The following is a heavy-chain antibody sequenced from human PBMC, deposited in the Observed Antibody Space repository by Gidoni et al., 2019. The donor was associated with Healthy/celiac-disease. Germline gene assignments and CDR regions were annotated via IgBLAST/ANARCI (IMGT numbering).Heavy chain of an antibody. CDR1: GGTFSSYA. J-gene: IGHJ5*02. CDR3: ASLLNDSSGYYPNDWFDP. Sequence: KKPGSSVKVSCKASGGTFSSYAISWVRQAPGQGVQWMGGIIPIFGTANYAQKFQGRVTITADESTSTAYMELSSLRSEETAVYYCASLLNDSSGYYPNDWFDPWGQGTLVTVSS. V-gene: IGHV1-69*01. D-gene: IGHD3-22*01. CDR2: IIPIFGTA.